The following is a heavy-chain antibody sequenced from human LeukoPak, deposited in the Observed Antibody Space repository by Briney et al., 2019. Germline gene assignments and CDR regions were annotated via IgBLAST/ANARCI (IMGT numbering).Heavy chain of an antibody. V-gene: IGHV4-39*07. J-gene: IGHJ4*02. D-gene: IGHD3-10*01. CDR1: GGSIGSSSYY. Sequence: SETLSLTCTVSGGSIGSSSYYWGWIRQPPGKGLEWIGSIYYSGSTYYNPSLKSRVTISVDTSKNQFSLKLSSVTAADTAVYYCATMESVYWGQGTLVTASS. CDR2: IYYSGST. CDR3: ATMESVY.